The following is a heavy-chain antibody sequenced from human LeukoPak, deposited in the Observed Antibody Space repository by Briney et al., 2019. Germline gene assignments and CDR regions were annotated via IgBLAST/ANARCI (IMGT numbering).Heavy chain of an antibody. J-gene: IGHJ4*02. CDR3: ARAWYSSSSYGY. Sequence: ASVKVSCKASGYTFTGYYMHWVRQATGQGLEWMGWMNPNSGNTGYARKFQGRVTMTRNTSISTAYMELSSLRSEDTAVYYCARAWYSSSSYGYWGQGTLVTVSS. D-gene: IGHD6-6*01. CDR1: GYTFTGYY. CDR2: MNPNSGNT. V-gene: IGHV1-8*02.